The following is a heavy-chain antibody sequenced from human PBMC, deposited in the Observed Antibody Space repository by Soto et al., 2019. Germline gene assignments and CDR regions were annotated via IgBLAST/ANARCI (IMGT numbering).Heavy chain of an antibody. CDR3: ARRSNRLVDYYDSSGYPDY. Sequence: QVQLVQSGAEVKKPGASVKVSCKASGYTFTSYAMHWVRQAPGQRLEWMGWINAGNGNTKYSQKFQGRVTITRETSASPSYMELSSLRSEDTAVYYCARRSNRLVDYYDSSGYPDYWGQGTLVTVSS. J-gene: IGHJ4*02. CDR1: GYTFTSYA. CDR2: INAGNGNT. D-gene: IGHD3-22*01. V-gene: IGHV1-3*01.